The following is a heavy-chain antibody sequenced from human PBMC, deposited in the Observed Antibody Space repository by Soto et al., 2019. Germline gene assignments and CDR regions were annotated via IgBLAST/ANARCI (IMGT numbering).Heavy chain of an antibody. CDR3: ARKDDSSGYYDY. J-gene: IGHJ4*02. D-gene: IGHD3-22*01. CDR2: IYYSGST. CDR1: GGSISSSSYY. V-gene: IGHV4-39*01. Sequence: KASETLSLTCTVSGGSISSSSYYWGWIRQPPGKGLEWIGSIYYSGSTYYNPSLKSRVTISVDTSKNQFSLKLSSVTAADTAVYYCARKDDSSGYYDYWGQGTQVTVSS.